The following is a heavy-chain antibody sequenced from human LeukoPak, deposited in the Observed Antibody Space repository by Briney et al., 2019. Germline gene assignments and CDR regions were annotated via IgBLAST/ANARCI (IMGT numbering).Heavy chain of an antibody. CDR1: GFTSCTSR. J-gene: IGHJ4*02. CDR2: INQDGSAQ. V-gene: IGHV3-7*01. CDR3: ARSAR. Sequence: GGSPRLSCAASGFTSCTSRTNSVRHAPGKGLEWVANINQDGSAQYYVDSVKGRFTISRDNAKSSLYLQMNSLRAEDTAVYYCARSARWGQGTLVSVSS.